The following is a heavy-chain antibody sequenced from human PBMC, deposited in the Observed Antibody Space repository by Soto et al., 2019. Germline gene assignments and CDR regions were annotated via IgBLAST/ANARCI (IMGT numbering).Heavy chain of an antibody. CDR1: GFRFSTYS. V-gene: IGHV3-21*01. CDR2: ISTTNSYI. D-gene: IGHD3-22*01. CDR3: TRDPVPDSSGYFPFDY. J-gene: IGHJ4*02. Sequence: EVQLVESGGGLVKPGGSLRLSCAASGFRFSTYSMNWVRQAPGKGLEWVASISTTNSYIYYADSVRGRCTISRDNAKNSLFLQMNSLRAEDTAVYYCTRDPVPDSSGYFPFDYWGQGTLVTVSS.